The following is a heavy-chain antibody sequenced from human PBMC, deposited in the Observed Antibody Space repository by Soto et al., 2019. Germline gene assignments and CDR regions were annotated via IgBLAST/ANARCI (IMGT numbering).Heavy chain of an antibody. J-gene: IGHJ3*02. D-gene: IGHD2-15*01. CDR2: INHSGST. V-gene: IGHV4-34*01. Sequence: SETLSLTCAVYGGSFSGYYWSWIRQPPGKGLEWIGEINHSGSTNYNPSLKSRVTISVDTSKNQFSLKLSSVTAADTAVYYCARGNCSGGSCYSVAFDIWGQGTMVT. CDR3: ARGNCSGGSCYSVAFDI. CDR1: GGSFSGYY.